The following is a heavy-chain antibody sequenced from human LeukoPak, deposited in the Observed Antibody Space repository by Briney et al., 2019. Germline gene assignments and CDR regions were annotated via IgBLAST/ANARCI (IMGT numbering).Heavy chain of an antibody. CDR3: AKVLAPNRHGALDF. V-gene: IGHV3-23*01. CDR1: GFIFSSDA. D-gene: IGHD2-8*01. J-gene: IGHJ3*01. CDR2: ISGNSAGT. Sequence: GGSLRLSCTASGFIFSSDAMSWIRQAPGKGLEWVSSISGNSAGTYYTDSVKGRFTISRDNSKNTLYLQMNSLRAEDTAIYYCAKVLAPNRHGALDFWGQGTMVTVSS.